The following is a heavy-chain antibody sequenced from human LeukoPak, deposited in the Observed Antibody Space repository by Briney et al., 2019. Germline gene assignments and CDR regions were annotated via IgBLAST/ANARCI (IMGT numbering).Heavy chain of an antibody. D-gene: IGHD3-3*01. J-gene: IGHJ6*03. CDR1: GFTFSSYA. Sequence: GGSLRLSCAASGFTFSSYAMSWVRQAPGKGLDWVSGIVGSGTSTYYADSVKGRFTISRDNSKNTLYLQMNSLRAEDTAVYYCAKQTYDFWSGYNYYYYYMDVWGKGTTVTVSS. V-gene: IGHV3-23*01. CDR3: AKQTYDFWSGYNYYYYYMDV. CDR2: IVGSGTST.